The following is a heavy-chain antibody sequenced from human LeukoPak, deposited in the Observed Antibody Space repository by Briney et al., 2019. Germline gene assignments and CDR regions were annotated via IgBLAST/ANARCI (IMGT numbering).Heavy chain of an antibody. V-gene: IGHV3-66*01. CDR2: MYSGGST. CDR1: EFTVSNHY. J-gene: IGHJ6*02. Sequence: GGSLTLSCAASEFTVSNHYMSWIRQAPGKGLEWVSAMYSGGSTFHAASVKGRFSISRDTSKNSVHLLMNSLRPEDTATYYCARGTGRVPYYLHMDVWGQGTTVTVSS. CDR3: ARGTGRVPYYLHMDV. D-gene: IGHD2/OR15-2a*01.